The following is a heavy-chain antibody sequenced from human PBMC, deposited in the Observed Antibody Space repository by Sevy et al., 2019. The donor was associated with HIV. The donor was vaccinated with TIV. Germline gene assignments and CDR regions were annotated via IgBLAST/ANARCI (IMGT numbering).Heavy chain of an antibody. CDR1: GGSISSSSYY. V-gene: IGHV4-39*01. CDR3: ARGQWLVHDY. Sequence: SETLSLTCTVSGGSISSSSYYWGWIRQPPGKGLEWIGSIYYSGSTYYNPSLKSRVTISVDTSKNQFSLELSSVTAADTAVYYCARGQWLVHDYWGQGTLVTVSS. D-gene: IGHD6-19*01. J-gene: IGHJ4*02. CDR2: IYYSGST.